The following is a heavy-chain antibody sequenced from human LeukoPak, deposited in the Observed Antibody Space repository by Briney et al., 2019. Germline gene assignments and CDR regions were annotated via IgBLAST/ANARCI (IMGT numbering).Heavy chain of an antibody. Sequence: SETLSLTCTVSGGSISSSSYYWGWIRQPPGKGLEWIGSIYYSGSTYYNPSLKSRVTISVDTSKNQFSLKLGSVTAADTAVYYCARLPSSSGWGFDYWGQGTLVTVSS. CDR3: ARLPSSSGWGFDY. J-gene: IGHJ4*02. CDR1: GGSISSSSYY. V-gene: IGHV4-39*01. D-gene: IGHD6-19*01. CDR2: IYYSGST.